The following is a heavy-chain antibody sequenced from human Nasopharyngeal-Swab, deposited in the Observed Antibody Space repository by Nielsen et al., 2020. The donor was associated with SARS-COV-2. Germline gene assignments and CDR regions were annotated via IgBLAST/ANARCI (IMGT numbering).Heavy chain of an antibody. V-gene: IGHV1-18*01. Sequence: ASVKVSCKASGYTFTTYDIHWVRQAPGQGLEWMGWISAYNGNTNYAQKLQGRVTMTTDTSTSTAYMELRSLRSDDTAVYYCASDSGSYSFYPFDYWGQGTLVTVSS. CDR2: ISAYNGNT. CDR3: ASDSGSYSFYPFDY. D-gene: IGHD1-26*01. J-gene: IGHJ4*02. CDR1: GYTFTTYD.